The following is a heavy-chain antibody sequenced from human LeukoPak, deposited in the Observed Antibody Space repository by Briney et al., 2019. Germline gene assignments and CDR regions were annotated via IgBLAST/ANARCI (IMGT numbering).Heavy chain of an antibody. V-gene: IGHV1-69*06. D-gene: IGHD3-16*01. CDR2: IIPIFGTA. Sequence: ASVKVSCKASGGTFSSYAISWVRQAPGQGLEWMGGIIPIFGTANYAQKFQGRVTITADKSTSTAYMELSSLRSEDTAVYYCAKLGSFYYYMDVWGKGTTVTVSS. CDR3: AKLGSFYYYMDV. CDR1: GGTFSSYA. J-gene: IGHJ6*03.